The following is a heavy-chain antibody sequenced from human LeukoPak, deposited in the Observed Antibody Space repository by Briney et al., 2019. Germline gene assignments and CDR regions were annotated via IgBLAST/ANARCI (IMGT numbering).Heavy chain of an antibody. J-gene: IGHJ4*02. CDR1: GFTFSDYD. D-gene: IGHD1-1*01. V-gene: IGHV3-13*01. Sequence: PGGSLRLSCAASGFTFSDYDTHWVRQAPGKGLEWVSAIGTAGDTYYTGSVKGRFTISRENAKNSLYLQMNSLRAGDTAVYYCARVAKERVGGVYYFDYWGQGTLVTVSS. CDR3: ARVAKERVGGVYYFDY. CDR2: IGTAGDT.